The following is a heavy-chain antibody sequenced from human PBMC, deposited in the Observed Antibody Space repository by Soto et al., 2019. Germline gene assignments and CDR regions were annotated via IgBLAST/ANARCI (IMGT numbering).Heavy chain of an antibody. CDR2: IIPIFHTA. CDR1: GDTFNSYA. D-gene: IGHD2-2*01. CDR3: ARVRYCNTTNCLFYYYHYGMDV. Sequence: QVQLVQSGAEVKKPGSSVKVSCKASGDTFNSYAISWVRQAPGQGLEWMGGIIPIFHTANYAQKFQARVTMTADESASTAYMELSGLRSEDTAVYYCARVRYCNTTNCLFYYYHYGMDVWGQGTTVTVS. J-gene: IGHJ6*02. V-gene: IGHV1-69*01.